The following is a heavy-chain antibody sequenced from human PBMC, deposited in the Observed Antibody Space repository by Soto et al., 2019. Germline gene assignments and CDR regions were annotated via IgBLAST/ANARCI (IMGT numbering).Heavy chain of an antibody. J-gene: IGHJ4*02. CDR1: GFSLSTSGVG. CDR2: IYWNDDK. Sequence: QITLKESGPTLVKPPQTLTLTCTFSGFSLSTSGVGVGWFRQPPGKALEWLALIYWNDDKRYSPSLKSRLTITRDTSKIQVVLTMTNMDPVDTATYYCAHSQVSFYFDYWGQGTLVTVSS. V-gene: IGHV2-5*01. CDR3: AHSQVSFYFDY.